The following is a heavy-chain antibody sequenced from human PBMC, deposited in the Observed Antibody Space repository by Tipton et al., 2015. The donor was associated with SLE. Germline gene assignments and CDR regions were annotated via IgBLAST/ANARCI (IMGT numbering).Heavy chain of an antibody. CDR2: IYYSGGT. CDR3: ARYSLTNWHLDL. V-gene: IGHV4-59*01. D-gene: IGHD2-15*01. Sequence: LRLSCTVSGGSMSTYYWSWIRLPPGKGLEWIGYIYYSGGTSYNPSLNSRVTISVDTSRNQISLKLTSVTAADSAVYYCARYSLTNWHLDLWGRGTLVTVSS. CDR1: GGSMSTYY. J-gene: IGHJ2*01.